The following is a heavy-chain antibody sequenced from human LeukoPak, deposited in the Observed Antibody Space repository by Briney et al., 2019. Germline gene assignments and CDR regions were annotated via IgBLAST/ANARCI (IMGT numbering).Heavy chain of an antibody. CDR1: GYTLTELS. CDR3: ARIPADSSSYYYISYFDY. Sequence: ASVKVSCKVSGYTLTELSMHWVRQAPGKGLEWMGGFDPEDGETIYAQKFQGRITMTTDTSTSTAYMELSSLASDDTAVYYCARIPADSSSYYYISYFDYWGQGTLVTVSS. V-gene: IGHV1-24*01. J-gene: IGHJ4*02. D-gene: IGHD3-22*01. CDR2: FDPEDGET.